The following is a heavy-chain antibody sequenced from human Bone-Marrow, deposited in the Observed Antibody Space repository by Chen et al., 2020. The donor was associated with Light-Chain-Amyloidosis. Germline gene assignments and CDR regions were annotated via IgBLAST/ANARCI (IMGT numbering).Heavy chain of an antibody. J-gene: IGHJ3*02. D-gene: IGHD6-6*01. CDR3: ARDLGVVSRDAFHI. Sequence: QVQLQESGPGLVKPSQTLSLTCAVSGGSIRSGFDYWSWIRQPPGKGLEWIGYVSYSGNTLYNPSLNSRVTISLDPSENEFSLELSSVTAADTAVYYCARDLGVVSRDAFHIWGQGTVVTVSS. V-gene: IGHV4-30-4*01. CDR1: GGSIRSGFDY. CDR2: VSYSGNT.